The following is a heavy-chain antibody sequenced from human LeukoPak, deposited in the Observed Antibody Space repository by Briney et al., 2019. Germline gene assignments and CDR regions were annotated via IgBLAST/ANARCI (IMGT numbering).Heavy chain of an antibody. CDR3: AELGITMIGGV. V-gene: IGHV3-7*01. D-gene: IGHD3-10*02. CDR2: IKQDGSEK. J-gene: IGHJ6*04. Sequence: GGSLRLSCAASGFTFTTYWMTWVRKAPGKGLEWVANIKQDGSEKYYVDSVEGRFTISRDNAENSLYLQMNSLRAEDTAVYYCAELGITMIGGVWGKGTTVTISS. CDR1: GFTFTTYW.